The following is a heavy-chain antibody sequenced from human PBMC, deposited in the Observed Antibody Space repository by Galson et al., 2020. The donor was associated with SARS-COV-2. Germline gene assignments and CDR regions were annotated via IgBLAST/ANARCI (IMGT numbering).Heavy chain of an antibody. Sequence: QLGESLKLPCSVPGFTIRNYWMSWVRQAPGKGLAWVANIQQDGSDKYYVATVRGRFTISRDNAKNSLYLQMNSLRAEDTALYYCRAADNGFDVWGQGTMVTVSS. V-gene: IGHV3-7*01. J-gene: IGHJ3*01. CDR1: GFTIRNYW. D-gene: IGHD6-25*01. CDR2: IQQDGSDK. CDR3: RAADNGFDV.